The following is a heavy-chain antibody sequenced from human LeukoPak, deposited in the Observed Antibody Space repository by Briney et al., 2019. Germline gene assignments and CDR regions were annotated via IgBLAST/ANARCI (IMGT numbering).Heavy chain of an antibody. D-gene: IGHD6-13*01. Sequence: ASVKVSCKASGYTFTSYGISWVRQAPGQGLEWMGWISAYNGNTNYAQKLQGRVTMTTDTSTSTAYMELRSLRSDDTAVYYCARAMAAADSYGMDVWGQGTTVTVSS. CDR3: ARAMAAADSYGMDV. CDR1: GYTFTSYG. J-gene: IGHJ6*02. CDR2: ISAYNGNT. V-gene: IGHV1-18*01.